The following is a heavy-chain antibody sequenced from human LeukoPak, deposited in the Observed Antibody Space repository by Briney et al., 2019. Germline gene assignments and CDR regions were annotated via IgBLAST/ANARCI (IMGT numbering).Heavy chain of an antibody. CDR1: GGSISSGDYS. V-gene: IGHV4-30-4*01. CDR2: IYYSGST. J-gene: IGHJ4*02. D-gene: IGHD2-15*01. CDR3: AREGVGYCSGGSCYSPHVFDY. Sequence: SETLSLTCTVSGGSISSGDYSWSWIRQPPGKGLEWIGYIYYSGSTYYNPSLKSRVTISVDTSKNQFSLKLSSVTAADTAVYYCAREGVGYCSGGSCYSPHVFDYWGQGTLVTVSS.